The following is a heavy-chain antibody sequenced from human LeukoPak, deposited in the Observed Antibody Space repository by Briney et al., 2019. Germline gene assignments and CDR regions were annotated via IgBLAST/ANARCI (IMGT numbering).Heavy chain of an antibody. CDR2: INQDGSEK. CDR1: GFTFSGYW. Sequence: GGSLRLSCAASGFTFSGYWMNWVRQAPGKGLEWVANINQDGSEKYYVDSVKGRFTISRDNAKNSLYLQMNSLRAEDTAVYYCARDRVWTVLYWGQGTLVSVSS. CDR3: ARDRVWTVLY. D-gene: IGHD6-13*01. V-gene: IGHV3-7*01. J-gene: IGHJ4*02.